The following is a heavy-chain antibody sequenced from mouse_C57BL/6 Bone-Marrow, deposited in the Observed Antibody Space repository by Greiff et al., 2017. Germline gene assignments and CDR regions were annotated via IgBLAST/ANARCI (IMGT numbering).Heavy chain of an antibody. CDR3: TPLRDLDY. CDR1: GFNIKDDY. Sequence: EVQLKESGAELVRPGASVKLSCTASGFNIKDDYMHWVKQRPEQGLEWIGWIDAENGDTECASKFQGKATITADTSSNTAYLQLSSLTSEDTAVYYCTPLRDLDYWGQGTTLTVSS. V-gene: IGHV14-4*01. CDR2: IDAENGDT. J-gene: IGHJ2*01.